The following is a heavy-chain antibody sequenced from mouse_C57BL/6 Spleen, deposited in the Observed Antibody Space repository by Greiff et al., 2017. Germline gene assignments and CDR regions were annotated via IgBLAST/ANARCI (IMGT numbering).Heavy chain of an antibody. Sequence: EVQGVESGGGLVKPGGSLKLSCAASGFTFSSYTMSWVRQTPEKRLEWVATISGGGGNTYYPDSVKGRFTISRDNAKNTLYLQMSSLRSEDTALYYCARLLLRAYYFDYWGQGTTLTVSS. J-gene: IGHJ2*01. CDR1: GFTFSSYT. CDR2: ISGGGGNT. V-gene: IGHV5-9*01. CDR3: ARLLLRAYYFDY. D-gene: IGHD1-1*01.